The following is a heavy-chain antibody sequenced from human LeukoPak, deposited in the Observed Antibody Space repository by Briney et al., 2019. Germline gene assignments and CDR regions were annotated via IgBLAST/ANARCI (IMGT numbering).Heavy chain of an antibody. CDR2: IWPDGSNT. Sequence: GGSLRLSCVAYGFNFRSYGMHWVRQAPGKGLEWVAVIWPDGSNTFYAESVKGRFAISRDNSKNTLYLQMNSLRGEDTAVYYCAKDQYCYGAYCRGFDYWGQGTLVTVSS. V-gene: IGHV3-33*06. J-gene: IGHJ4*02. CDR3: AKDQYCYGAYCRGFDY. D-gene: IGHD2-15*01. CDR1: GFNFRSYG.